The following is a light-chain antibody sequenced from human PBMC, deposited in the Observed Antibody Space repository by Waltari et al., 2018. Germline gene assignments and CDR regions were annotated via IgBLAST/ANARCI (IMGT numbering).Light chain of an antibody. J-gene: IGKJ1*01. CDR3: QHSET. CDR1: QTITRY. Sequence: DIQMTQSPSSLSASVGDRVTITCRASQTITRYLNWYQQKPGKAPKLLIYAASSLQSEVPSRFSGSGSGIDFTLTIFNLQPEDFATYYCQHSETFGQGTKVEIK. V-gene: IGKV1-39*01. CDR2: AAS.